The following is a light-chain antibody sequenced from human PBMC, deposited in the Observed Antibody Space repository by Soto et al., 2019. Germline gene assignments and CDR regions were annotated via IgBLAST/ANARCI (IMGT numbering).Light chain of an antibody. CDR3: SSYTSTSTLAV. Sequence: QSVLTQPASVSGSPGQSITISCTGTSSDVGGYNYVSWYQQHPGKAPKLMIYDVNNRPLGFSNRFSGSKSGNTASLTISGLQAEDEADYYCSSYTSTSTLAVFGGGTKVTVL. J-gene: IGLJ2*01. CDR2: DVN. V-gene: IGLV2-14*03. CDR1: SSDVGGYNY.